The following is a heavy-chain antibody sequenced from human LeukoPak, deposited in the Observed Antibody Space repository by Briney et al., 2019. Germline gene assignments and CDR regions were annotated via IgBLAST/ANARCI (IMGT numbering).Heavy chain of an antibody. CDR1: GFTFSSCA. CDR3: AKDLTWFGDQTKNFDY. Sequence: PGGSLRLSCAASGFTFSSCAMSWVRQAPGKGLEWVSAISGSGGSTYYADSVKGRFTISRDNSKNTLYLQMNSLRAEDTAVYYCAKDLTWFGDQTKNFDYWGQGTLVTVSS. V-gene: IGHV3-23*01. J-gene: IGHJ4*02. D-gene: IGHD3-10*01. CDR2: ISGSGGST.